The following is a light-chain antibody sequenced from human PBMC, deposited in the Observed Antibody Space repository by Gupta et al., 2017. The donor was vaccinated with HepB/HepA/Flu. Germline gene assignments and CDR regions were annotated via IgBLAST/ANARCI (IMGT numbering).Light chain of an antibody. V-gene: IGLV1-47*01. CDR2: RLY. J-gene: IGLJ1*01. CDR1: SSNIGTNS. Sequence: QSVLTQPPSASGAPGQRVTISCSGSSSNIGTNSVYWYQQLPGTAPKLLISRLYQRPSGVPDRFSGSKSGTSASLAISGLHSEDEADYYCAAWDDSLSGYVFGTGTKVTVL. CDR3: AAWDDSLSGYV.